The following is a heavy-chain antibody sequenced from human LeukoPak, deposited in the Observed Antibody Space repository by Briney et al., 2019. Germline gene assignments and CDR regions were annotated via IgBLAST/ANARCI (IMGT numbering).Heavy chain of an antibody. CDR2: ISSNSAYL. CDR3: ARDHTGYSYGTDAFDI. V-gene: IGHV3-21*01. J-gene: IGHJ3*02. D-gene: IGHD5-18*01. Sequence: GGSLRLSCAASGFTFSTYTMNWVRQAPGKGLEWVASISSNSAYLYYADSLKGRFTISRDNTKNSLSLQMNSLRAEDTAVYYCARDHTGYSYGTDAFDIWGQGTMVTVSS. CDR1: GFTFSTYT.